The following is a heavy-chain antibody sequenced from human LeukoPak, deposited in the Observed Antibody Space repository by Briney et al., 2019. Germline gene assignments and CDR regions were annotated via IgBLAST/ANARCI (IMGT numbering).Heavy chain of an antibody. CDR2: TWYMSKWKT. V-gene: IGHV6-1*01. J-gene: IGHJ5*02. CDR3: ARAGRGSHWFDP. Sequence: SQTLSLTCAISGDSVSSNSAAWNWIRQSPSRGLEWLGRTWYMSKWKTEYAVSVESRIAINPDTSKNQFSLQLSSVTPEDTAVYYCARAGRGSHWFDPWGQGTPVTASS. D-gene: IGHD6-19*01. CDR1: GDSVSSNSAA.